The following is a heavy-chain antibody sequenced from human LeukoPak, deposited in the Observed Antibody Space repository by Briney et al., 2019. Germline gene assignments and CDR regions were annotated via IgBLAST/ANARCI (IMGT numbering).Heavy chain of an antibody. CDR2: ISSSGSAI. CDR1: RFTISDYY. Sequence: GGSLRLSCAASRFTISDYYMTWIRQAPGKGLEWVSYISSSGSAIYYAGSVKGRFTVSRDNAKNSLYLQMNSLRAEDTAVYYCATLGRNYFDSWGQGSLVTVSS. D-gene: IGHD2-15*01. J-gene: IGHJ4*02. V-gene: IGHV3-11*01. CDR3: ATLGRNYFDS.